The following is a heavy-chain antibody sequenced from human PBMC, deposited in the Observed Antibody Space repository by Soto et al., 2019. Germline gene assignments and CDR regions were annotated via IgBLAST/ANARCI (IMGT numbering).Heavy chain of an antibody. CDR3: AKVSVDSGSYYFDY. V-gene: IGHV3-23*01. D-gene: IGHD1-26*01. CDR2: ISGSGGST. Sequence: EVRLLESGGGLVQPGGSLRLSCAASGFTFSSYAMSWVRQAPGKGLEWVSSISGSGGSTYYADSVKGRFTISRDNSKNTLYLQVISLRAEDTAVYYCAKVSVDSGSYYFDYWGQGTLVTVSS. CDR1: GFTFSSYA. J-gene: IGHJ4*02.